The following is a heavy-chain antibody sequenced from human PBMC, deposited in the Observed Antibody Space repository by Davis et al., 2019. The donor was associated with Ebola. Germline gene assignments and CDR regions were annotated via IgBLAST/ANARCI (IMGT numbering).Heavy chain of an antibody. CDR1: GGSISSSSYY. J-gene: IGHJ4*02. Sequence: MPSETLSLTCTVSGGSISSSSYYWGWIRQSPGKGLEWIGEFAHSGSSNYNPSLKSRVSISLDTSKNQFSLKVTSMTAADTAVYYCTSYDSWGQGAHVTVSS. CDR2: FAHSGSS. D-gene: IGHD3-16*01. V-gene: IGHV4-39*07. CDR3: TSYDS.